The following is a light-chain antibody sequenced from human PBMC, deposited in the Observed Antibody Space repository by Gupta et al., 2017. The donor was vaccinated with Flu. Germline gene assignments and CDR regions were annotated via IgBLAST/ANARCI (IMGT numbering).Light chain of an antibody. J-gene: IGLJ1*01. CDR1: SSNIGTDY. Sequence: RVTISCAGSSSNIGTDYVSWHQQLPGTAPKLLIYKNSQRPSGVPDRFSGSKSGTSASLAISGLRSEDEADYYCAAWDDTLSGYVFGTGIKVTVL. CDR2: KNS. V-gene: IGLV1-47*01. CDR3: AAWDDTLSGYV.